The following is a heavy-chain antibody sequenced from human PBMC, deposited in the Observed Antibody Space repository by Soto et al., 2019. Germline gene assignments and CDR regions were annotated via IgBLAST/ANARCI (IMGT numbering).Heavy chain of an antibody. CDR1: GGSISSGGYY. D-gene: IGHD5-12*01. CDR3: ASRGYSGYGYAFDI. Sequence: SETLSLTCTVSGGSISSGGYYWSWIRQHPGKGLEWIGCIYYSGSTYYNPSLKSRVTISVDTSKNQFSLKLSSVTAADTAVYYCASRGYSGYGYAFDIWGQGTMVTVSS. J-gene: IGHJ3*02. V-gene: IGHV4-31*03. CDR2: IYYSGST.